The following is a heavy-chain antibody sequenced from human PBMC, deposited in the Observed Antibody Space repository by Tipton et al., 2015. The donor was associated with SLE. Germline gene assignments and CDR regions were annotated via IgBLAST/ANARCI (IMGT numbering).Heavy chain of an antibody. J-gene: IGHJ6*02. CDR3: AGITTALGGMGV. CDR1: GGSISSYY. Sequence: TLSLTCTVSGGSISSYYWSWIRQPPGKGLEWIGYIYYSGSTNSNPSLKSRVTISVDTSKNQFSLKLSSVTAADTAVYFCAGITTALGGMGVWGQGAPVTVSS. D-gene: IGHD1-1*01. CDR2: IYYSGST. V-gene: IGHV4-59*12.